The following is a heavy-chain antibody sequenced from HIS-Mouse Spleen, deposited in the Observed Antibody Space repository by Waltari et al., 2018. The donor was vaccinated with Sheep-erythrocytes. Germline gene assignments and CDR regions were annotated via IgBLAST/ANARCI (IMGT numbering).Heavy chain of an antibody. V-gene: IGHV4-39*01. CDR1: GGSISSSSYY. Sequence: QLQLQESGPGLVKPSETLSLTCTVSGGSISSSSYYWGWIRQPPGKGLEWIGSIYYSGGTYYNPALKARVTISVDTSKNQFSLKLSSVTAADTAVYYCARLYYYDSSGYYFDYWGQGTLVTVSS. CDR3: ARLYYYDSSGYYFDY. CDR2: IYYSGGT. D-gene: IGHD3-22*01. J-gene: IGHJ4*02.